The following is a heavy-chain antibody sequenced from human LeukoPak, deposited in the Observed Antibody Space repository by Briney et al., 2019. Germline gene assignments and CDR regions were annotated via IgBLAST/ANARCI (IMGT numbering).Heavy chain of an antibody. CDR1: GVTLDDYA. V-gene: IGHV3-9*01. CDR2: ISWNSGSI. J-gene: IGHJ6*03. D-gene: IGHD6-19*01. Sequence: GGSLRLSCAASGVTLDDYAMYCARQAPGKGLEWVSGISWNSGSIGYADSVKGRFTISRDNAKNSLYLQMNSLRAEDTALYYCAKVRAVAGPGLFYYYYMDVWGKGTTVTVSS. CDR3: AKVRAVAGPGLFYYYYMDV.